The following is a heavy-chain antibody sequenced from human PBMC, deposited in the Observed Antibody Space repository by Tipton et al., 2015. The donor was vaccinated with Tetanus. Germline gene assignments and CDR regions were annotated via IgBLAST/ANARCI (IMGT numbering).Heavy chain of an antibody. CDR2: IHQTGTP. J-gene: IGHJ1*01. Sequence: TLSLTCVVYGGSFNGYYWNWIRQSPGKGLEWIGEIHQTGTPNYNPSLKSRVSISLDMAKNQFSLGLTSVTAADTAMYYCAGGPLRFFDHWGQGTLVTVSS. CDR3: AGGPLRFFDH. CDR1: GGSFNGYY. V-gene: IGHV4-34*01.